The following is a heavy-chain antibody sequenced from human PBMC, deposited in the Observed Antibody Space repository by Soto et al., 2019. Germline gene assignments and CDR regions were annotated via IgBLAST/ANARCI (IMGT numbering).Heavy chain of an antibody. V-gene: IGHV3-30*18. D-gene: IGHD6-19*01. CDR1: GFTFSSYG. J-gene: IGHJ4*02. Sequence: QVQLVESGGGVVQPGRSLRLSCAASGFTFSSYGMHWVRQAPGKGLEWVAVISYDGSNKYYADSVKGRFTISRDNSKNTLYLQMNSLRAEDTAVYYCAKDGIAVAGTYFDYWGQGTLVTVSS. CDR3: AKDGIAVAGTYFDY. CDR2: ISYDGSNK.